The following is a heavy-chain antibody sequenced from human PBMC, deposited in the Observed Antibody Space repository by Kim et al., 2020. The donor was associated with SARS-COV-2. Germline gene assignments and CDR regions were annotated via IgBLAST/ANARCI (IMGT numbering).Heavy chain of an antibody. V-gene: IGHV3-21*01. D-gene: IGHD4-17*01. CDR1: GFTFSSFT. CDR3: ARDDYGDYNFDY. J-gene: IGHJ4*02. CDR2: ISSSSSYI. Sequence: GGSLRLSCAASGFTFSSFTMTWVRQAPGKGLEWVSFISSSSSYIYYADSVKGRFTISRDNSKNSLYLQMNSLRAEDTAVYYCARDDYGDYNFDYWGQGTLVTVSS.